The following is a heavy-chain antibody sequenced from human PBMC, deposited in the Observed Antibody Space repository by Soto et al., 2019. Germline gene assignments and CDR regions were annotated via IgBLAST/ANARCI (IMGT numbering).Heavy chain of an antibody. CDR3: ARDDPLDSSGYYSPYWFDP. D-gene: IGHD3-22*01. Sequence: GGSLRLSCAASGLTFSSYSMNWVRQAPGKGLEWVSYISSSSSTIYYADSVKGRFTISRDNAKNSLYLQMNSLRDEDTAVYYCARDDPLDSSGYYSPYWFDPWGQGTLVTVSS. CDR2: ISSSSSTI. J-gene: IGHJ5*02. CDR1: GLTFSSYS. V-gene: IGHV3-48*02.